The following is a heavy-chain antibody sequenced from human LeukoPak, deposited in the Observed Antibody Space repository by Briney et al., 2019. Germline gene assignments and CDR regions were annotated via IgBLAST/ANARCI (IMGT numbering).Heavy chain of an antibody. CDR1: GYTFTSYY. D-gene: IGHD3-22*01. V-gene: IGHV1-46*01. CDR3: ARDPYYYDSSGYYGHYDY. J-gene: IGHJ4*02. CDR2: INPSGGST. Sequence: GASVKVSCKASGYTFTSYYMHWVRQAPGQGLEGMGIINPSGGSTSYAQKFQGRVTMTRDTSTSTVYMELSSLRSEDTAVYYCARDPYYYDSSGYYGHYDYWGQGTLVTVSS.